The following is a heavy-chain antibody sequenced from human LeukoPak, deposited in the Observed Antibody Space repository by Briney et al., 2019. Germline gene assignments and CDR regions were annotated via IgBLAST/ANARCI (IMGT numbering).Heavy chain of an antibody. CDR3: ARDFGDIVVVPAIDY. V-gene: IGHV1-18*01. CDR2: ISAYNGNT. D-gene: IGHD2-2*01. J-gene: IGHJ4*02. CDR1: GYTFTSYG. Sequence: ASVKVSCKASGYTFTSYGISWVRQAPGQGLEWMGWISAYNGNTNYAQKLQGRVTMTTDTSTSTAYMELRSLRFDDTAVYYCARDFGDIVVVPAIDYWGQGTLVTVSS.